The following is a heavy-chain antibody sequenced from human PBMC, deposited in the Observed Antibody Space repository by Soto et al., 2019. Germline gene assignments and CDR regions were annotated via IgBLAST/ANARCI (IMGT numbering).Heavy chain of an antibody. Sequence: GGSLRLSCVGSGFTLNSYWMNWVRQAPGKGLEWVANIQQDGSSKNYVDSVKDRFTISRDDAMNSLYLQMNSLRDDDTAVYYCAGGIGWFITDWGHGTLVTVSS. J-gene: IGHJ4*01. V-gene: IGHV3-7*02. D-gene: IGHD6-19*01. CDR1: GFTLNSYW. CDR2: IQQDGSSK. CDR3: AGGIGWFITD.